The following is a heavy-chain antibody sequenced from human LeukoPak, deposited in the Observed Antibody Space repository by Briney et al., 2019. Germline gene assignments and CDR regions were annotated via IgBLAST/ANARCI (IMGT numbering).Heavy chain of an antibody. J-gene: IGHJ6*02. CDR1: GFTFSSYG. CDR3: ATDYYGSGSYYGPYYYYGMDV. CDR2: ISDDGSNK. Sequence: GGSLRLSCAASGFTFSSYGMHWVRQAPGKGLEWVAVISDDGSNKYYADSVKGRFTISRDNSKNTLYLQMNSLRAEDTAVYYCATDYYGSGSYYGPYYYYGMDVWGQRTTVTVSS. D-gene: IGHD3-10*01. V-gene: IGHV3-30*03.